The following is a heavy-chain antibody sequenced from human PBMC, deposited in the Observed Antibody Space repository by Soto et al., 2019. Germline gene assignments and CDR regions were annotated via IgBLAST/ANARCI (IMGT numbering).Heavy chain of an antibody. CDR1: GGSISSGAYY. CDR2: IYYSGST. CDR3: ARSSGVAAAGPLAY. D-gene: IGHD6-13*01. J-gene: IGHJ4*02. Sequence: SETLSLTCTVSGGSISSGAYYWSWIRQHPGKGLEWIGYIYYSGSTYYNPSLKSRVTISVDTSKNQFSLKLSSVTAADTAVYYCARSSGVAAAGPLAYWGQGTLVTVS. V-gene: IGHV4-31*03.